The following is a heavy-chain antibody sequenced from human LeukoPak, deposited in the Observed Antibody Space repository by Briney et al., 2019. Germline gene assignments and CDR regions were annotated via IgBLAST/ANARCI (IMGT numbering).Heavy chain of an antibody. Sequence: PSETLSLTCTVSGGSISSSGYYWSWIRQPAGKGLEWIGRIYSSGNTNYNPSLKSRVTISVDTSKNQFSLKLSSVTAADTAVYYCASFTVTTGMDYWGQGTLVTVSS. CDR3: ASFTVTTGMDY. J-gene: IGHJ4*02. D-gene: IGHD4-17*01. CDR1: GGSISSSGYY. V-gene: IGHV4-61*02. CDR2: IYSSGNT.